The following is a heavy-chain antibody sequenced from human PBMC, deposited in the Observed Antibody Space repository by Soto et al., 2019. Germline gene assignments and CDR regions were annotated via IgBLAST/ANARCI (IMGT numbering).Heavy chain of an antibody. CDR2: IWHDGSKK. Sequence: GGSLRLSCAASGFIFNNYDMHWVRQAPGKGLEWVALIWHDGSKKYYADSVKGRFTISRDNSKNTLYLRMNSLRAEDTAVYYCARASLHRMGWLQLRRFDYWGQGTLVTVSS. J-gene: IGHJ4*02. D-gene: IGHD5-12*01. V-gene: IGHV3-33*01. CDR1: GFIFNNYD. CDR3: ARASLHRMGWLQLRRFDY.